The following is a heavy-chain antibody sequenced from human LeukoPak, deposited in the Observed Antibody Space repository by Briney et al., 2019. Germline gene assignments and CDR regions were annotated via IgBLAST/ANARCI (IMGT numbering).Heavy chain of an antibody. Sequence: GGSLRLSCAASGLTFNRYWMHWVCQAPGEGPVWVAHILNDGGSTSYADSVKGRFTISRDNAKNTLSLQMNSLRAEDTAVYYCVRHNYGYDYWGQGTPVTVSS. CDR2: ILNDGGST. CDR3: VRHNYGYDY. J-gene: IGHJ4*02. CDR1: GLTFNRYW. D-gene: IGHD5-18*01. V-gene: IGHV3-74*01.